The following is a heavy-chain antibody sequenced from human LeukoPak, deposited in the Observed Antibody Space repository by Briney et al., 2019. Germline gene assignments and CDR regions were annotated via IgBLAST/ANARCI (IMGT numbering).Heavy chain of an antibody. CDR2: ISGGGVST. Sequence: PGGSLRLSCAASGFTFNNYAVGWVRQAPGKGLEWVSAISGGGVSTYYADSVKGRFTISRDNSKTTLYLQMNSLRAEDTAVYYCAKTVNGGNWYYFDHWGQGTLVPVSS. D-gene: IGHD1-20*01. CDR3: AKTVNGGNWYYFDH. V-gene: IGHV3-23*01. J-gene: IGHJ4*02. CDR1: GFTFNNYA.